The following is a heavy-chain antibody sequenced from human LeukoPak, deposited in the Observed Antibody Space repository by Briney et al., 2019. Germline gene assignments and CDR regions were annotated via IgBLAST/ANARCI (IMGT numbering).Heavy chain of an antibody. CDR1: GYTFTNYY. D-gene: IGHD3-16*01. CDR2: INPSGGST. CDR3: AREIGMGAFDYYYYGMDV. V-gene: IGHV1-46*01. Sequence: ASVKVSCKASGYTFTNYYMHWVRQAPGQGLEWMGIINPSGGSTSYAQKFQGRVTMTRDTSTSTVYMELSSLRSEDTAVYYCAREIGMGAFDYYYYGMDVWGQGTTVTVSS. J-gene: IGHJ6*02.